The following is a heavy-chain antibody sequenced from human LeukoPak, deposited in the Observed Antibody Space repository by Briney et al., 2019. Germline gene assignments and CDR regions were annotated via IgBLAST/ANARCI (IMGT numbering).Heavy chain of an antibody. CDR3: ARGLRFLEWLFPSFDY. V-gene: IGHV4-30-4*08. Sequence: SQTLSLTCTVSGGSISSGDYYWSWIRQPPGKCLEWIGYIYYSGSTYYNPSLKSRVTMSVDTSKNQFSLKLSSVTAADTAVYYCARGLRFLEWLFPSFDYWGQGTLVTVSS. J-gene: IGHJ4*02. D-gene: IGHD3-3*01. CDR1: GGSISSGDYY. CDR2: IYYSGST.